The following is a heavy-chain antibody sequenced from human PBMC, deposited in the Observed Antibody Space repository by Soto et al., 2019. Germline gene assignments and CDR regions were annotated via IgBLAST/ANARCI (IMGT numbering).Heavy chain of an antibody. CDR2: ISAYTDDP. CDR3: ARVIPGAEAWFDP. V-gene: IGHV1-18*01. CDR1: GNTFTNFG. J-gene: IGHJ5*02. Sequence: QGQLVQSGAEVKKPGASVKVSCTASGNTFTNFGVTWVRQAPGQGLEWMGWISAYTDDPNYAHKFQGRVTMTIDTSTSTAYLDLRSLTSDDTAVYYCARVIPGAEAWFDPWGQGTLVTVSS. D-gene: IGHD2-2*01.